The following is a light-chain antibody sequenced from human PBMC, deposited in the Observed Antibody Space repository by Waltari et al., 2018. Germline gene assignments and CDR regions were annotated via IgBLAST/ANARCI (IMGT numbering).Light chain of an antibody. Sequence: QSALTQPPSVSGSPGQSVTISCSGTCMDVGCENRVSCYQQPPGTAPKLIIYDVRNRPSGVSHRFSGSRSGNTASLTISGLQAEDEADYYCSSYTANTRFFGGGTKLTVL. CDR3: SSYTANTRF. J-gene: IGLJ2*01. CDR2: DVR. V-gene: IGLV2-18*02. CDR1: CMDVGCENR.